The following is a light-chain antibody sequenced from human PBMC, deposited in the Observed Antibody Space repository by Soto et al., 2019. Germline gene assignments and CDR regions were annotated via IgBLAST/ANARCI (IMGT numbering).Light chain of an antibody. CDR2: DAS. V-gene: IGKV3-11*01. J-gene: IGKJ2*01. CDR3: QQRFNWPRVT. CDR1: QSVSSY. Sequence: EIVLTQSPATLSLSPGERATLSCRASQSVSSYLAWYQQKPGQAPRLLIYDASNRASGIPARFSGGGSGTDFTLTNSSLEPEHFAVYYCQQRFNWPRVTLGQGTKLEIK.